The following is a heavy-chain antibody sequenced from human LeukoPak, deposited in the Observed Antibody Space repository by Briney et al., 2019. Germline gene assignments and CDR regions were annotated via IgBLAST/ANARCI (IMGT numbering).Heavy chain of an antibody. V-gene: IGHV1-18*01. Sequence: ASVKVSCKASGYTFTSYGITWVRQAPGQGLEWMGWISAYNGNTMYAQNLQGGVTMTTDTSTSTAYMDLRSLRSDDTAVYYCARGSRDCSSTSCYAGIHYWGQGTLVTVSS. CDR3: ARGSRDCSSTSCYAGIHY. CDR1: GYTFTSYG. J-gene: IGHJ4*02. CDR2: ISAYNGNT. D-gene: IGHD2-2*01.